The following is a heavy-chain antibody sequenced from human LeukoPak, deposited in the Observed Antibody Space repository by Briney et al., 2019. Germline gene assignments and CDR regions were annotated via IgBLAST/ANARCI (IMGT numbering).Heavy chain of an antibody. CDR2: IKEDGTET. CDR3: ARLYSTGCYGGPDY. D-gene: IGHD6-19*01. V-gene: IGHV3-7*01. Sequence: PGGSLRLSCAASGFTFSSYWMSWVRQAPGKGLEWVANIKEDGTETFYVDSVKGRFTVSRDNAKNSLYLQVSSLRAEDTAVYYCARLYSTGCYGGPDYWGQGTLVTVSS. CDR1: GFTFSSYW. J-gene: IGHJ4*02.